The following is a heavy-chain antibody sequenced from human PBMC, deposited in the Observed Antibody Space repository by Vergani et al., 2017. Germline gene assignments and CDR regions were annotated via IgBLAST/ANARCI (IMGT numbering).Heavy chain of an antibody. CDR1: GFTFSSYA. CDR3: ASVYCSGGSCNSVNWCDP. Sequence: VQLVESGGGLVQPGGSLRLSCAASGFTFSSYAMSGVRQAPGKGLEWVAVVSYDGSNKYYADSVKGRFTISKDNSKNTLYLQMNSLRAEDTAVYYCASVYCSGGSCNSVNWCDPWGQGTLVTVSS. J-gene: IGHJ5*02. V-gene: IGHV3-30-3*01. D-gene: IGHD2-15*01. CDR2: VSYDGSNK.